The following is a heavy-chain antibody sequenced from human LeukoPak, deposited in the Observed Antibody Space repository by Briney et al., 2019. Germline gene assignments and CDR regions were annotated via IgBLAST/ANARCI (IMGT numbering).Heavy chain of an antibody. CDR1: GESFSGYY. V-gene: IGHV4-34*01. CDR2: INHSGST. J-gene: IGHJ5*02. Sequence: SETLSLTCAVYGESFSGYYWSWIRQPPGKGLEWIGEINHSGSTNYNPSLKSRVTISVDTSKNQFSLKLSSVTAADTAVYYCARKSPSVPYGDYGSNWFDPWGQGTLVTVSS. D-gene: IGHD4-17*01. CDR3: ARKSPSVPYGDYGSNWFDP.